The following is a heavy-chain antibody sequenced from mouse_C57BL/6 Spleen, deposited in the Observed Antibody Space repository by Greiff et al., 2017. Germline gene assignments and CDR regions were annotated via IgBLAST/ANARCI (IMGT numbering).Heavy chain of an antibody. CDR3: ARKGISTAQATDYAMDY. V-gene: IGHV14-3*01. Sequence: VQLQQSVAELVRPGASVKLSCTASGFNIKNTYMHWVKQRPEQGLEWIGRIDPANGNTKYAPKFQGKATITADTSSNTAYLQLSSLTSEDTAIYYCARKGISTAQATDYAMDYWGQGTSVTVSS. D-gene: IGHD3-2*02. J-gene: IGHJ4*01. CDR2: IDPANGNT. CDR1: GFNIKNTY.